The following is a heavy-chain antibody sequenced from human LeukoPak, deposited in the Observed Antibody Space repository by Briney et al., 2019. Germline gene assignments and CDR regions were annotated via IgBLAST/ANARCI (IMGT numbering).Heavy chain of an antibody. CDR1: GGSFSGYY. D-gene: IGHD3-3*01. Sequence: SETLSLTCAGYGGSFSGYYWSWIRQPPGKGLEWIGEINHSGSTNYNPSLKSRVTISVDTSKNQFSLKLSSVTAADTAVYYCARQLVYYDFWSGYSQYNWFDPWGQGTLVTVSS. CDR3: ARQLVYYDFWSGYSQYNWFDP. V-gene: IGHV4-34*01. J-gene: IGHJ5*02. CDR2: INHSGST.